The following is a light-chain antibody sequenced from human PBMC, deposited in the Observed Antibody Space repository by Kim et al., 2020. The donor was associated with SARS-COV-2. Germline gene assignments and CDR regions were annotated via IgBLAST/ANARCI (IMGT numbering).Light chain of an antibody. V-gene: IGKV3-20*01. Sequence: SPGERATLSCRASQSLSSRYLACYQQKPGQAPRLLIYGASSRATGIPDRFSGSGSGTDFTLTISRLEPEDFAVYFCQQYGNSPLTFGGGTKVDIK. CDR2: GAS. CDR3: QQYGNSPLT. CDR1: QSLSSRY. J-gene: IGKJ4*01.